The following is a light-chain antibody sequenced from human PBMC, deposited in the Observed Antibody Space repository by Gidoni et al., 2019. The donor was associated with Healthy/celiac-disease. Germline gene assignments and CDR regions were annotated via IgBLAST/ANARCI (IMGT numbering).Light chain of an antibody. V-gene: IGKV1-5*01. CDR3: PQYRT. CDR2: DAS. J-gene: IGKJ1*01. CDR1: QSISSW. Sequence: DIQMTQSPSTLSASVGDRVTITCRASQSISSWLAWYQQKPGKAPRPLIYDASSLDSGGLSRFRGRGSVTEFTLTISSLQPDDFATYYCPQYRTFGQGTKVEIK.